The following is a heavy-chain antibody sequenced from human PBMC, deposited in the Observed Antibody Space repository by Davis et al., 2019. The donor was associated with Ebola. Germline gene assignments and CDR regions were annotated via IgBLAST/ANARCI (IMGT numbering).Heavy chain of an antibody. J-gene: IGHJ2*01. CDR3: ARDLPGGDWYFDL. Sequence: PGGSLRLSCAASGFTFSSFGMHWVRQAPGKGLEWVAVISYDGSRRYYADSVKGRFTISRDNSKNTLYLQMSSLRAEDTAVYYCARDLPGGDWYFDLWGRGTLVTVSS. CDR1: GFTFSSFG. CDR2: ISYDGSRR. D-gene: IGHD1-14*01. V-gene: IGHV3-30*03.